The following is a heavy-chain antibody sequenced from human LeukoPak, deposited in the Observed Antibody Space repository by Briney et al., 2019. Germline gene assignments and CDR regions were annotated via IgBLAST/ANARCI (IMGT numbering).Heavy chain of an antibody. V-gene: IGHV3-23*01. D-gene: IGHD4-17*01. CDR3: AKDVYGDYGGLDY. J-gene: IGHJ4*02. CDR2: IYGSGADT. CDR1: GFTFDSYA. Sequence: GGSLRLSCAASGFTFDSYAMAWVRQAPGKGLEWVASIYGSGADTFYADSVKGRFAISRDNSKNTLYLQMNSLRAEDTAVYYCAKDVYGDYGGLDYWGQGTLVTVSS.